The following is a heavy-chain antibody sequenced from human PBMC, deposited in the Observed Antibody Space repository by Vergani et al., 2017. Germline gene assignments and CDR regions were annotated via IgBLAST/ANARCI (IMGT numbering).Heavy chain of an antibody. CDR2: VYTSGMT. V-gene: IGHV4-61*02. CDR1: GGSINTGAYY. D-gene: IGHD3-10*01. Sequence: QVQLQESGPRLVRPSQPLSLTCTVSGGSINTGAYYWSWIRQPAGKGLEWIGRVYTSGMTNYNPSLKSRVTLLGDRSKSQLSLKLTSVTAGDTAVYFCARELSYYYGSGSDDYNPYYYECMDVLGPGTTVTVSS. CDR3: ARELSYYYGSGSDDYNPYYYECMDV. J-gene: IGHJ6*02.